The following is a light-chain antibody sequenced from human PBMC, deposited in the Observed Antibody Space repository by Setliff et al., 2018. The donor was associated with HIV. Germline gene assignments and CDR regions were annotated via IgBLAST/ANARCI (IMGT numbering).Light chain of an antibody. V-gene: IGLV1-44*01. CDR3: AAWDDILNGYV. CDR1: GSNIGTNT. Sequence: QSVLTQPPSASGTPGQRVTISCSGSGSNIGTNTVTWYHQLPGTAPKVLNHSNNQRPSGVPDRVSGSKSGTSASLAISGLQSEDEADYYCAAWDDILNGYVFATGTKVTVL. CDR2: SNN. J-gene: IGLJ1*01.